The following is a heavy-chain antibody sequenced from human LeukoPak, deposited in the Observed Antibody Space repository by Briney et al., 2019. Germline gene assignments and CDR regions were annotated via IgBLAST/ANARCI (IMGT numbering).Heavy chain of an antibody. V-gene: IGHV4-30-4*01. CDR1: GGSISSGDYY. CDR2: IYYSGST. D-gene: IGHD3-22*01. CDR3: ARHYYDSSGYDAFDI. J-gene: IGHJ3*02. Sequence: SSQTLSLTCTVSGGSISSGDYYWGWIRQPPGKGLEWIGYIYYSGSTYYNPSLKSRVTISVDTSKNQFSLKLSSVTAADTAVYYCARHYYDSSGYDAFDIWGQGTMVTVSS.